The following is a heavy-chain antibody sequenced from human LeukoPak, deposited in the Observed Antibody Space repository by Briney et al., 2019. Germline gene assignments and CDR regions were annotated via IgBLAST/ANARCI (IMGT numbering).Heavy chain of an antibody. CDR3: AELGITMIGGV. CDR2: ISSSGSTI. D-gene: IGHD3-10*02. J-gene: IGHJ6*04. Sequence: PGGPLSLSCAASGLTFSSYEMNGVGKAPGKGLEGVSYISSSGSTIYYADSVKGRFTISRDNAKNSLYLQMNSLRAEDTAVYYCAELGITMIGGVWGKGTTVTISS. V-gene: IGHV3-48*03. CDR1: GLTFSSYE.